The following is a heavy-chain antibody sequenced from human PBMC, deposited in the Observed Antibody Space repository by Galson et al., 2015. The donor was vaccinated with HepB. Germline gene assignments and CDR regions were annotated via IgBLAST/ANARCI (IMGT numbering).Heavy chain of an antibody. CDR1: GYTFTSYY. J-gene: IGHJ4*02. D-gene: IGHD3-22*01. V-gene: IGHV1-46*01. CDR2: INPSGGST. Sequence: SGYTFTSYYVHWVRQAPGQGLEWMGIINPSGGSTSYAQKFQGRVTMTRDTSTSTVYMELSSLRSEDTAVYYCARAQPLFDQWDYYDSSGYPFDYWGQGTLVTVSS. CDR3: ARAQPLFDQWDYYDSSGYPFDY.